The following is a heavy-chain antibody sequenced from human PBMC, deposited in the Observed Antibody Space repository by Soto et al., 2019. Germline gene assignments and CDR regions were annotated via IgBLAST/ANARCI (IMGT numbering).Heavy chain of an antibody. Sequence: GALTRSCAASGFTFSSYAMSWVRQAPGKGLEWVSAISGSGGSTYYADSVKGRFTISRDNSKNTLYLQMNSLRAEDTAVYYWFKWLRGGPYHSDCWGQGAMVTVSS. CDR1: GFTFSSYA. CDR2: ISGSGGST. V-gene: IGHV3-23*01. D-gene: IGHD5-12*01. CDR3: FKWLRGGPYHSDC. J-gene: IGHJ1*01.